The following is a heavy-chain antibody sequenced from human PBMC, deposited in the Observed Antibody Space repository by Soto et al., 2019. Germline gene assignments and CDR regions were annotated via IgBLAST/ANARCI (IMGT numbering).Heavy chain of an antibody. Sequence: QVQLVQSGAEVKKPGASVKVSCKASGINYTTYAIHWVRQAPGQGLEWMGWINTGNGNTRYSQSFQGRVTLTTDTSANTAYMDLNSLTSEDTAVYYCARAISGYVTWGQGTLITVSS. CDR3: ARAISGYVT. CDR1: GINYTTYA. J-gene: IGHJ5*02. V-gene: IGHV1-3*04. CDR2: INTGNGNT. D-gene: IGHD5-12*01.